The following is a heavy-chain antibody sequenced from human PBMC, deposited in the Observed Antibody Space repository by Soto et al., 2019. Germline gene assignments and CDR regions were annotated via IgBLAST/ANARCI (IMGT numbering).Heavy chain of an antibody. CDR1: GYTFTSYA. J-gene: IGHJ3*02. CDR3: ARTKWLAYAFDI. Sequence: ASVKVSCKASGYTFTSYAMHWVRQAPGQRLEWMGWINAGNGNTKYSQKFQGRVTITRDTSASTAYMGLSSLRSEDTAVYYCARTKWLAYAFDIWGQGTMVTVSS. V-gene: IGHV1-3*01. CDR2: INAGNGNT. D-gene: IGHD6-19*01.